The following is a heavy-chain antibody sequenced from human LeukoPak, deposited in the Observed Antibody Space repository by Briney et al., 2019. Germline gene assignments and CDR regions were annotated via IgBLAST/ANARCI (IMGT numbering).Heavy chain of an antibody. Sequence: SETLSLTCTVSGGSIGSYYWNWIRQPPGKGLEWIGYIYYSGSTNSNPSLKSRVIISVDTSKNQFSLKLSSVTAADTAVYYCAREPLRAESRWFDPWGQGILVTVSS. CDR2: IYYSGST. CDR3: AREPLRAESRWFDP. CDR1: GGSIGSYY. D-gene: IGHD1-26*01. V-gene: IGHV4-59*01. J-gene: IGHJ5*02.